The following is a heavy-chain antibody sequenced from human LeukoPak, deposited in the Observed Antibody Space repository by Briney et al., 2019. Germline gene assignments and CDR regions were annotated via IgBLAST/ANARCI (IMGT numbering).Heavy chain of an antibody. V-gene: IGHV3-23*01. CDR1: GFTFSSYA. J-gene: IGHJ4*02. CDR2: ISGSGGTT. CDR3: AKSFQSTPTFGSDF. D-gene: IGHD3-10*01. Sequence: PGGSLRLSCAASGFTFSSYAMTWVRQAPGKGLEWVSVISGSGGTTYYTDSVKGRFAISRDNSKNTLYLQMNTLRVEDTAVYYCAKSFQSTPTFGSDFWGQGTLVTVSS.